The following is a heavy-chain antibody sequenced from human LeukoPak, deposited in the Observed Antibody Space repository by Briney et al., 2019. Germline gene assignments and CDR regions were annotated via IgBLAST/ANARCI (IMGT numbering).Heavy chain of an antibody. V-gene: IGHV4-39*01. CDR3: ARHRRRTNWFDP. CDR2: VNYGGGT. CDR1: GDSIRSEDYY. J-gene: IGHJ5*02. Sequence: SETLSLTCTVSGDSIRSEDYYCDWIRQPPGKGLEWIGDVNYGGGTYYNPSLKSRVTMSVDTSKNQFSLRLTSVTAADTAVYYCARHRRRTNWFDPWGQGTLVTVSS.